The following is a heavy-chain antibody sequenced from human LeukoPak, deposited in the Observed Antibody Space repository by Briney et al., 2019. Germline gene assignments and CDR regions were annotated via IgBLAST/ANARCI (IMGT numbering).Heavy chain of an antibody. CDR1: GYTFTGYY. CDR3: ARDGDYGGNPGVLDY. V-gene: IGHV1-2*02. Sequence: ASVKVSCKASGYTFTGYYMHWVRQAPGQGLEWMGWINPNSGGTNYAQKFQGRVTMTRDTSISTAYMELSRLRSDDPAVYYCARDGDYGGNPGVLDYWGQGTLVTVSS. CDR2: INPNSGGT. D-gene: IGHD4-23*01. J-gene: IGHJ4*02.